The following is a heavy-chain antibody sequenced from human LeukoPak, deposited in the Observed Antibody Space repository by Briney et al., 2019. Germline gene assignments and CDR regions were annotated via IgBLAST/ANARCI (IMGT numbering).Heavy chain of an antibody. Sequence: GASVKVSCKASGYIFTSYDINWVRQATGQGLEWMGWMNPNSGNTGYAQKFQGRVTMTRNTSISTAYMELSSLRSEDTAVYYCARASSKVAVAGTSWFDPWGQGTLVTVSS. CDR1: GYIFTSYD. J-gene: IGHJ5*02. CDR3: ARASSKVAVAGTSWFDP. D-gene: IGHD6-19*01. CDR2: MNPNSGNT. V-gene: IGHV1-8*01.